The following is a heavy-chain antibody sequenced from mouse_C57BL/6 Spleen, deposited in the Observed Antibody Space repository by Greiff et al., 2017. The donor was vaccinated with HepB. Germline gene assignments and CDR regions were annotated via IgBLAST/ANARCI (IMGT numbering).Heavy chain of an antibody. D-gene: IGHD3-2*02. CDR2: IYPRSGNT. Sequence: VQLQQSGAELARPGASVKLSCKASGYTFTSYGISWVKQRTGQGLEWIGEIYPRSGNTYYNEKFKGKATLTADKSSSTAYMELRSLTSEDSAVYFCARDSSGYGWFAYWGQGTLVTVSA. CDR3: ARDSSGYGWFAY. V-gene: IGHV1-81*01. J-gene: IGHJ3*01. CDR1: GYTFTSYG.